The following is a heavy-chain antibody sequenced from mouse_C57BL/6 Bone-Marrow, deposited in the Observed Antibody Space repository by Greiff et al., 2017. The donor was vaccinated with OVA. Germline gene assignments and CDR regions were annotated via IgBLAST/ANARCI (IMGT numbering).Heavy chain of an antibody. CDR3: ARSMDY. CDR2: INPSTGGT. CDR1: GYSFTGYY. V-gene: IGHV1-42*01. Sequence: EVQLQQSGPELVKPGASVKISCKASGYSFTGYYMHWVKQSPEKSLEWIGEINPSTGGTTYNQKFKAKATLTVDKSSSTAYMQLKSLTSEDSAVYYCARSMDYWGQGTSVTVSS. J-gene: IGHJ4*01.